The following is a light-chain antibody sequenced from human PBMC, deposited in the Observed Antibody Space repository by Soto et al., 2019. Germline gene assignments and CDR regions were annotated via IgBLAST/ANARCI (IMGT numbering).Light chain of an antibody. CDR2: EGS. CDR3: CSYAGSSTYV. J-gene: IGLJ1*01. CDR1: SSDVGSYNH. V-gene: IGLV2-23*01. Sequence: QSALTQPASVSGSPGQSITISCTGTSSDVGSYNHVSWYQQHPGKAPKLMIYEGSKRPSGVSNRFSGSKSGNTASLTISGLQAEDEADYYCCSYAGSSTYVFGTGPKVTVL.